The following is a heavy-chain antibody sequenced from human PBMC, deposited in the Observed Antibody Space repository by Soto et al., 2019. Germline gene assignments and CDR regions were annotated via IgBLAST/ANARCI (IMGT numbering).Heavy chain of an antibody. J-gene: IGHJ6*02. CDR2: ISAYNGNT. Sequence: QVQLVQSGAEVKKPGASVKVSCKASGYTFTSYGISWVRQAPGQGLEWMGWISAYNGNTNYAQKLQGRVTMTTDTSTSTVYMELRSLRSDDTAVYYCARDLGAIYDILPCYGMDVWGQGTTVTVSS. CDR1: GYTFTSYG. V-gene: IGHV1-18*01. D-gene: IGHD3-9*01. CDR3: ARDLGAIYDILPCYGMDV.